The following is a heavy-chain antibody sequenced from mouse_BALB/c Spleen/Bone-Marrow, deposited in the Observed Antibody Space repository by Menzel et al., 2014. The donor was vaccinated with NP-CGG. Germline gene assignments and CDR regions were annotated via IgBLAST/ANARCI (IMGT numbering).Heavy chain of an antibody. J-gene: IGHJ1*01. Sequence: EVQVVESGGGLVQPGGSLKLSCAASGFDFSRYWMSWVRQAPGKGLEWIGEINPDSSTINYTPSLKDKFIISRDNAKNALYLQMSKVRSEDAALYYRARLNCYGDLFVWGAGTTVTVSS. D-gene: IGHD1-1*01. V-gene: IGHV4-1*02. CDR2: INPDSSTI. CDR3: ARLNCYGDLFV. CDR1: GFDFSRYW.